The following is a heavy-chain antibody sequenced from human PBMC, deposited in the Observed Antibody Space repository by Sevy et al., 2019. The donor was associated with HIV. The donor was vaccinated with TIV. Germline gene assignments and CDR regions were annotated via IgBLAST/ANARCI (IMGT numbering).Heavy chain of an antibody. CDR2: INPNDGVT. J-gene: IGHJ6*02. CDR1: GYTFTDYY. Sequence: ASVKVSCKASGYTFTDYYIHWVRQAPGQGLEWMAWINPNDGVTNYAQRFQGGVTVTRDTSVSTAYMELRGLRYDDTAIDYCARLTTMPTSDLYGMDVWGQGTTVTVSS. D-gene: IGHD4-17*01. CDR3: ARLTTMPTSDLYGMDV. V-gene: IGHV1-2*02.